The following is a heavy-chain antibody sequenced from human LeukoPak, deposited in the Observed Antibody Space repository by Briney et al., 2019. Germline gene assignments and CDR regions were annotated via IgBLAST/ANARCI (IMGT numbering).Heavy chain of an antibody. D-gene: IGHD3-22*01. CDR3: AKHDYDSSVSHY. CDR2: IRYDGSNK. CDR1: GFTFSSYG. Sequence: GGSLRLSCAASGFTFSSYGMHWVRQAPGKGLEWVAFIRYDGSNKYYADSVKGRFTISRDNSKNTLYLQMNSLRAEDTAVYYCAKHDYDSSVSHYWGQGTLVTVSS. J-gene: IGHJ4*02. V-gene: IGHV3-30*02.